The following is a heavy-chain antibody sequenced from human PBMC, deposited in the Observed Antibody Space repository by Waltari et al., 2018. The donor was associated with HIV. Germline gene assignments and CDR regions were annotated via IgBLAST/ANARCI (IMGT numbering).Heavy chain of an antibody. D-gene: IGHD4-17*01. V-gene: IGHV3-11*05. CDR3: ARVVSSPYGDYGISWYFDL. J-gene: IGHJ2*01. CDR1: DFTFSDYS. CDR2: ISSSRSYR. Sequence: QVQLVESGGGLVKPGGSLRLSCAASDFTFSDYSRSWIRQARGKWLEWVSYISSSRSYRKNADSVKGRFTISRDNAKNSLYLQMNSLRAEDTAVYYCARVVSSPYGDYGISWYFDLWGRGTLVTVSS.